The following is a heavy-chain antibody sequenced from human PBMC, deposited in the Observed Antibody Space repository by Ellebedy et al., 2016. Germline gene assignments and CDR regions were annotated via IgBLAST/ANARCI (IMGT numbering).Heavy chain of an antibody. V-gene: IGHV3-21*01. Sequence: GESLKISXAASGFTFSSYSMNWVRQAPGKGLEWVSSISSSSSYIYYADSVKGRFTISRDNAKNSLYLQMNSLRAEDTAVYYCARVKAYIAAAGHYDYWGQGTLVTVSS. CDR1: GFTFSSYS. CDR2: ISSSSSYI. D-gene: IGHD6-13*01. CDR3: ARVKAYIAAAGHYDY. J-gene: IGHJ4*02.